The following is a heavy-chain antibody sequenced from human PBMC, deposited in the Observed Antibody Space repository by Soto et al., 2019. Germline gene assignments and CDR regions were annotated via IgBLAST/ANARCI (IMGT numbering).Heavy chain of an antibody. Sequence: GESLKISCKGSGYSFTSYWIGWVRQMPGKGLEWMGIIYPGDSDTRYSPSFQGQVTISADKSISTAYLQWSSLKASDTAMYYCARHNYGDYEAGTETRYYYGMDVWGQGTTVTVSS. J-gene: IGHJ6*02. D-gene: IGHD4-17*01. CDR3: ARHNYGDYEAGTETRYYYGMDV. CDR2: IYPGDSDT. V-gene: IGHV5-51*01. CDR1: GYSFTSYW.